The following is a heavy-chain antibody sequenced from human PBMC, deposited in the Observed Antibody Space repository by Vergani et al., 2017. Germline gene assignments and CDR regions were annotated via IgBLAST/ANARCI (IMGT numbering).Heavy chain of an antibody. CDR3: GCIAAAGRGLYYFDY. V-gene: IGHV4-4*02. CDR1: GITFKNAW. Sequence: VQVVESGGGLIKPGGSLRLSCVVSGITFKNAWINWVRQPPGKGLEWIGEICHTEDTKYSPSLKSRVTVSVDESRNLFSLKLSSVTAADTAVYYCGCIAAAGRGLYYFDYWGQGTLVTVSS. J-gene: IGHJ4*02. CDR2: ICHTEDT. D-gene: IGHD6-13*01.